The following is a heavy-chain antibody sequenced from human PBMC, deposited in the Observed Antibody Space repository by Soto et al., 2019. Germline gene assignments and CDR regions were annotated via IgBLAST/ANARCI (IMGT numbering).Heavy chain of an antibody. CDR1: GGSISSYY. CDR2: IYYSGST. J-gene: IGHJ5*02. Sequence: SETLSLTCTVSGGSISSYYWSWIRRPPGKGLEWIGYIYYSGSTNYNPSLKSRVTISVDTSKNQFSLKLSSVTAADTAVYYCARLELMVYANDGWFDPWGQGTLVTVSS. CDR3: ARLELMVYANDGWFDP. D-gene: IGHD2-8*01. V-gene: IGHV4-59*08.